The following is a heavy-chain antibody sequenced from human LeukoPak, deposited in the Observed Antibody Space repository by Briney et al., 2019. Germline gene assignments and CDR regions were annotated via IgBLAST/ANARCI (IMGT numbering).Heavy chain of an antibody. J-gene: IGHJ6*02. CDR1: GFTVSSNY. D-gene: IGHD4-11*01. CDR2: IYSGGNT. V-gene: IGHV3-53*01. CDR3: ARAGDVTTPASGMDV. Sequence: GGSLRLSCAASGFTVSSNYMSWVRQAPGKGLEWVSVIYSGGNTNYADSVKGRFTISRDKFMNTLYLQMNSLRAGDTAVYYCARAGDVTTPASGMDVWGQGTTVTVSS.